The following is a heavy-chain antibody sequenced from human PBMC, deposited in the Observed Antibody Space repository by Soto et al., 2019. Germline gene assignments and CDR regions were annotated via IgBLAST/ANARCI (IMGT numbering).Heavy chain of an antibody. Sequence: QVQLVQSGAEVKTPGSSVEVCCKASGGIFSSFSITWVRQVPGHGLEWMGGIIPMTGTPNYAEKFQGRLTRTADASTRTAYLVLSSLKSEATAVDYCARGPLLPGATSWLDPWGQGTVVIVSP. CDR1: GGIFSSFS. D-gene: IGHD2-2*01. CDR3: ARGPLLPGATSWLDP. V-gene: IGHV1-69*01. CDR2: IIPMTGTP. J-gene: IGHJ5*02.